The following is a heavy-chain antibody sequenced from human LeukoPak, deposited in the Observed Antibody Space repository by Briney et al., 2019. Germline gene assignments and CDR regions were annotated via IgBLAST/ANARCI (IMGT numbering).Heavy chain of an antibody. D-gene: IGHD3-22*01. CDR1: GGSFSGYY. CDR2: INHSGST. J-gene: IGHJ4*02. CDR3: ARGRSDYLRYHFDH. Sequence: SETLSLTCAVYGGSFSGYYWSWIRQPPGKGLEWIGEINHSGSTNYNPSLKSRVTISVDTSKNRFSLKLSSVTAADTAVYYCARGRSDYLRYHFDHWGQGTLVTVSS. V-gene: IGHV4-34*01.